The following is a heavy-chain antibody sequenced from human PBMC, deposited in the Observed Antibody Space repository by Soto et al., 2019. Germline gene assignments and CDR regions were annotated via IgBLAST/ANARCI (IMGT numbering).Heavy chain of an antibody. Sequence: ASVKVSCKASGYTFTNYGINWVRQAPGLGLEWMGWINVYNGKTNYAQKFQARVTMTTDTSTNSAYMELRSLRSDDTAVYYCARGPDPTYFDYWGQGTLVTVSS. CDR3: ARGPDPTYFDY. V-gene: IGHV1-18*01. CDR2: INVYNGKT. J-gene: IGHJ4*02. CDR1: GYTFTNYG.